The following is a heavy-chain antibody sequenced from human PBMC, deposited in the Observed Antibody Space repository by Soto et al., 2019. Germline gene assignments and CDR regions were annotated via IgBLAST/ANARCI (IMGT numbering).Heavy chain of an antibody. D-gene: IGHD3-10*01. J-gene: IGHJ4*02. CDR3: AGGYYYGSGPYLYIYGMDV. Sequence: PSETLSLTCTVSGGSISTHYWSWIRQVPGKGLDWIGYIYYNGNTNYNPSLKGRVTVSIAPSKSQFSLELTSVSAADTAVYYCAGGYYYGSGPYLYIYGMDVWGQGTLVTVSS. V-gene: IGHV4-59*11. CDR1: GGSISTHY. CDR2: IYYNGNT.